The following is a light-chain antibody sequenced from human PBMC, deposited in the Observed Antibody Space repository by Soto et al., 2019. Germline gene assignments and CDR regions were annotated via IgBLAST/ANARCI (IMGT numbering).Light chain of an antibody. CDR2: GSS. CDR1: QSVSSN. CDR3: QNYNSAPFT. J-gene: IGKJ3*01. V-gene: IGKV3-15*01. Sequence: EIVMTQSPATLSVSPGERATLSCRASQSVSSNLAWYQQKPGQAPRLLIYGSSTRATGIPARFSGSGSGTEFTLTISSLQPEDVASYYCQNYNSAPFTFGPGTEVDIK.